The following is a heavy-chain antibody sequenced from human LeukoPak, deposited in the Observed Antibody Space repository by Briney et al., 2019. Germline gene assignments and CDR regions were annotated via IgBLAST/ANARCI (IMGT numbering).Heavy chain of an antibody. CDR1: GGSFSGYY. V-gene: IGHV4-38-2*01. J-gene: IGHJ4*02. CDR2: IYHSGST. CDR3: AAAGDCSGGSCYSIFDY. D-gene: IGHD2-15*01. Sequence: SETLSLTCAVYGGSFSGYYWGWIRQPPGKGLEWIGSIYHSGSTYYNPSLKSRVTISVDTSKNQFSLKLSSVTAADTAVYYCAAAGDCSGGSCYSIFDYWGQGTLVTVSS.